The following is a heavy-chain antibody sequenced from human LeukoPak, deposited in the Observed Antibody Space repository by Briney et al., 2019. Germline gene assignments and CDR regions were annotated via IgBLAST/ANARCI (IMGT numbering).Heavy chain of an antibody. D-gene: IGHD5-24*01. CDR3: ARETEMAPDY. CDR2: INYSGST. Sequence: SETLSLTCTVSGGSISSYYWSWMRQPPGKGLEWIGYINYSGSTNYNPSLKSRVTISVDTSKNQFYLKLSSVTAADTAVYYCARETEMAPDYWGQGTLVTVSS. V-gene: IGHV4-59*01. J-gene: IGHJ4*02. CDR1: GGSISSYY.